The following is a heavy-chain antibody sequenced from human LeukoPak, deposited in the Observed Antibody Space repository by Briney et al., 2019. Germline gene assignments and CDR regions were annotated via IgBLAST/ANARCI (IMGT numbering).Heavy chain of an antibody. CDR2: IYYSGST. Sequence: SETLSLTCAVYGGSFSSYYWSWIRQPPGKGLEWIGYIYYSGSTNYNPSLKSRVTISVDTSKNQFSLNLTSVTAADTAVYYCARAMSIAARLQTIFDYWGQGTLVTVSS. CDR1: GGSFSSYY. J-gene: IGHJ4*02. CDR3: ARAMSIAARLQTIFDY. D-gene: IGHD6-6*01. V-gene: IGHV4-59*08.